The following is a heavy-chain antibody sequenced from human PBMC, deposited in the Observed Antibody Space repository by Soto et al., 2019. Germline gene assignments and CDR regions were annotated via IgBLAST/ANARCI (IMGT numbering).Heavy chain of an antibody. V-gene: IGHV4-61*01. CDR3: ARGATVTQYDY. D-gene: IGHD4-17*01. Sequence: XATLSLTCTVSGVSFSSGSFYWAWIRQPPGKGLEWIGFGSYSGTTNYKPSLKSRVTISVDTSRSQISLKVSSLTAADPAVYYCARGATVTQYDYWGQGTLVTVPS. CDR2: GSYSGTT. CDR1: GVSFSSGSFY. J-gene: IGHJ4*02.